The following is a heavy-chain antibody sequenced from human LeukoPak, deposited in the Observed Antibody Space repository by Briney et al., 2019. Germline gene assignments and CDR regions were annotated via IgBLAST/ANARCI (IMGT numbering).Heavy chain of an antibody. D-gene: IGHD2-15*01. Sequence: KTSETLSLTCTVSGDSINSGTYYWSWIRQPAGKGLEWIGRVYASGDTNYNPSLKSRVTISLDTSKNQFSLKLSSVTAADTAVYYCARDLRYCSGGSCYGLGGYWGQGTLVTVSS. CDR3: ARDLRYCSGGSCYGLGGY. CDR2: VYASGDT. V-gene: IGHV4-61*02. J-gene: IGHJ4*02. CDR1: GDSINSGTYY.